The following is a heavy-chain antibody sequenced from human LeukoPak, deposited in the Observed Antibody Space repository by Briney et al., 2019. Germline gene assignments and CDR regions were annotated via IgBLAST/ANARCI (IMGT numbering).Heavy chain of an antibody. Sequence: SVKVSCKASGGTFSSYAISWVRQAPGQGLEWMGGIIPIFGAANYAQKFQGRVTMTRDTSTSTVYMELSSLRSEDTAVYYCARGGYSSSSFDYWGQGTLVTVSS. CDR3: ARGGYSSSSFDY. CDR2: IIPIFGAA. J-gene: IGHJ4*02. D-gene: IGHD6-6*01. CDR1: GGTFSSYA. V-gene: IGHV1-69*05.